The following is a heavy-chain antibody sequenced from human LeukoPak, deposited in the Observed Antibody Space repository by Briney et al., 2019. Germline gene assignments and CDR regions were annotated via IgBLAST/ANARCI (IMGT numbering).Heavy chain of an antibody. CDR2: IHTQNSDT. D-gene: IGHD6-19*01. V-gene: IGHV1-18*01. Sequence: ASVKVSCKASGYRFTNYGVAWVRQAPGQGLEWLGWIHTQNSDTNLSQKLQGRLTLTADTSTSTAYMELRSLTPDDTAVYYCARELSDFSSAWYKWAYWGQGTLVTVSS. J-gene: IGHJ4*02. CDR1: GYRFTNYG. CDR3: ARELSDFSSAWYKWAY.